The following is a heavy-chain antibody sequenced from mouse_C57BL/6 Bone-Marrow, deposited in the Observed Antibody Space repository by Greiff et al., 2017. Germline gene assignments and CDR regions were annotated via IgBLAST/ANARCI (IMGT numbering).Heavy chain of an antibody. CDR1: GYSFTDYN. V-gene: IGHV1-39*01. Sequence: VQLQQSGPELVKPGASVKISCKASGYSFTDYNLNWVKQSNGKSLEWIGVLNPNYGTTSYNQNFKGKATLTVDQSSSTAYMHLNSLTSEDSAFYYCARGYDDDYAMDYWCQGTSVTVSS. CDR2: LNPNYGTT. J-gene: IGHJ4*01. D-gene: IGHD2-4*01. CDR3: ARGYDDDYAMDY.